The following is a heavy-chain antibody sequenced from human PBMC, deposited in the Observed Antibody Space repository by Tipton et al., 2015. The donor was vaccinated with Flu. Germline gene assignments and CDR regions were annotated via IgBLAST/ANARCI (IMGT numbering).Heavy chain of an antibody. J-gene: IGHJ4*02. Sequence: RSLRLSCVASGFIFSTYSMHWVRQAPGKGLEWVAVIWYDGSNKYYADSVKGRFTISRDNSKNTVYLQMNSLRAEDTAVYYCARDKNEFYAFENWAQGTLVTVSS. D-gene: IGHD2/OR15-2a*01. V-gene: IGHV3-33*01. CDR2: IWYDGSNK. CDR1: GFIFSTYS. CDR3: ARDKNEFYAFEN.